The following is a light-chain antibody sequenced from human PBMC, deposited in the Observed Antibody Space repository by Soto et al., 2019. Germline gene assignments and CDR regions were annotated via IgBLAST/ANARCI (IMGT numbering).Light chain of an antibody. CDR1: QGISNY. Sequence: DIQMTQSPSSLSASVGDRVTITCRASQGISNYLAWYQQKPGKVPKLLIYAASTLQSGVPSRLSGSGSGTDFTLTTRSLKQEQLATYECKKCKCESVTFGQENQVEIE. CDR3: KKCKCESVT. CDR2: AAS. J-gene: IGKJ1*01. V-gene: IGKV1-27*01.